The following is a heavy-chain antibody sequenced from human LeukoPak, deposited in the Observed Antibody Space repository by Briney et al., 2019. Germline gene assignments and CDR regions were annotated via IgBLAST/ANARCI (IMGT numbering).Heavy chain of an antibody. V-gene: IGHV3-21*01. CDR3: ARDLEVAARGNDAFDI. J-gene: IGHJ3*02. Sequence: PGGSLRLSCAASGFTFSSYSMNWVRQAPGKGLEWVSSISSSSSYIYYADSVKGRFTISRDNAKNSLYLQMNSLRAEDTAVYYCARDLEVAARGNDAFDIWGQGTMATVSS. CDR2: ISSSSSYI. D-gene: IGHD6-19*01. CDR1: GFTFSSYS.